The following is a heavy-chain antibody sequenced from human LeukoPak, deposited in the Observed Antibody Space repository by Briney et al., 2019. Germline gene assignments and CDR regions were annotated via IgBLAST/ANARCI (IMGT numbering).Heavy chain of an antibody. CDR2: INPSGGST. J-gene: IGHJ5*02. CDR3: ARDSAIVVVPAAQWFDP. V-gene: IGHV1-46*01. D-gene: IGHD2-2*01. CDR1: GYTFTSYY. Sequence: ASVKVSCKASGYTFTSYYMHWVRQAPGQGLEWMGIINPSGGSTSYAQKFQGRVTMTRDTSTSTAYMELRSLRSDDTAVYYCARDSAIVVVPAAQWFDPWGQGTLVTVSS.